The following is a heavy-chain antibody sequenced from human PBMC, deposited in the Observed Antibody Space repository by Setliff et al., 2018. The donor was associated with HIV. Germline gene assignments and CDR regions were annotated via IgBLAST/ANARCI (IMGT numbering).Heavy chain of an antibody. CDR2: INTNTGNP. D-gene: IGHD4-17*01. CDR1: GYTFSSYG. Sequence: ASVKVSCKASGYTFSSYGMNWVRQAPGQGLEWMGWINTNTGNPTYAQDFTGRFVFSLDTSVSTAYLQISSLKAEDTAVYYCARDHDYGDLSRNWFYMDVWGKGTTVTVSS. CDR3: ARDHDYGDLSRNWFYMDV. J-gene: IGHJ6*03. V-gene: IGHV7-4-1*02.